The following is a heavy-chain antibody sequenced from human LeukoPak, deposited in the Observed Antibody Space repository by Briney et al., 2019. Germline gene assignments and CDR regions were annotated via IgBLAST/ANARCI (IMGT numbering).Heavy chain of an antibody. D-gene: IGHD5-12*01. J-gene: IGHJ4*02. Sequence: ASLKVSCKASGYTFTSYYMHWVRQAPGQGLEWMGIINPSGGITSYAQRFQGRVTMTRDTSTSTVYMELSSLRSEDTAVYYCARDHRDGYNRGALRGDYWGQGTLVTVSS. CDR3: ARDHRDGYNRGALRGDY. CDR1: GYTFTSYY. V-gene: IGHV1-46*01. CDR2: INPSGGIT.